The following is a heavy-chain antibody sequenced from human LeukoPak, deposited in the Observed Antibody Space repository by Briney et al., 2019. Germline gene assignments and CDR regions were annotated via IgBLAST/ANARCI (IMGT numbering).Heavy chain of an antibody. J-gene: IGHJ4*02. V-gene: IGHV4-30-2*01. CDR1: GGSISSGGYY. D-gene: IGHD5-24*01. CDR2: IYHSGST. CDR3: ARAPREGYKIGSFDF. Sequence: PSQTLSLTCTVSGGSISSGGYYWSWIRQPPGKGLEWIGYIYHSGSTYYNPSLKSRVTISVDRSKNQFSLKLSSVTAADTAVYYCARAPREGYKIGSFDFWGQGTLVTVSS.